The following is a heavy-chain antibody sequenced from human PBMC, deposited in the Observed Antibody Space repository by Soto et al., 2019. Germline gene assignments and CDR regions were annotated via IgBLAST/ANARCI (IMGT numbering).Heavy chain of an antibody. Sequence: SVTLSLTSTVSGDSISTFYWGWMRQSPGKELEWIGYVYYTGSTHYNPSLKSRVTISVDTSKNQFSLKLISVTAADTAVYYCARVREYYDSSGLYFDDWGQGTLVTVSS. V-gene: IGHV4-59*01. CDR1: GDSISTFY. CDR3: ARVREYYDSSGLYFDD. D-gene: IGHD3-22*01. J-gene: IGHJ4*02. CDR2: VYYTGST.